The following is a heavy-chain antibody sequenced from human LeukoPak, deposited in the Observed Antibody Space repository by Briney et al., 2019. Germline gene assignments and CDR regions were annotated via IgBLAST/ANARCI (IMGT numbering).Heavy chain of an antibody. CDR3: ARDLMGIVYRGAFYY. Sequence: PGGSLRLSCAASGFTFSSYSMNWVRQAPGKGLEWVSSISSSSSYIYYADSVKGRFTIPRDNATNSLYLQMNSLRAEDTAVYYCARDLMGIVYRGAFYYWGQGTLVTVSS. CDR2: ISSSSSYI. V-gene: IGHV3-21*04. CDR1: GFTFSSYS. J-gene: IGHJ4*02. D-gene: IGHD1-26*01.